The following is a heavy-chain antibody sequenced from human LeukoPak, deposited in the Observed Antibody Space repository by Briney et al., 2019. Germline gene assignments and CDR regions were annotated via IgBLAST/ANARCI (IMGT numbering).Heavy chain of an antibody. CDR2: IRYDGSNK. Sequence: GGSLRLSCAASGFTFSNFGMHWVRQAPGKGLEWVAFIRYDGSNKYYADSVKGRFTISRGNSKNTLYLQMNSLRGEDTAVYYCAKDGDTMSGTYYYDMDVWGKGTTVTIS. CDR3: AKDGDTMSGTYYYDMDV. CDR1: GFTFSNFG. D-gene: IGHD1-26*01. V-gene: IGHV3-30*02. J-gene: IGHJ6*03.